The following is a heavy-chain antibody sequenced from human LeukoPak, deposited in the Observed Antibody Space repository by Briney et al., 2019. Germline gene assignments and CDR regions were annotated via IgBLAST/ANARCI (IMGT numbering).Heavy chain of an antibody. CDR2: INPNSGGT. CDR3: ARDYSSIAASLGFDP. J-gene: IGHJ5*02. Sequence: GASVKVSCKASGHTFTGYYMHWVRQAPGQGLEWMGWINPNSGGTNYAQKFQGRVTMTRDTSISTAYMELSRLRSDDTAVYYCARDYSSIAASLGFDPWGQGTLVTVSS. V-gene: IGHV1-2*02. CDR1: GHTFTGYY. D-gene: IGHD6-6*01.